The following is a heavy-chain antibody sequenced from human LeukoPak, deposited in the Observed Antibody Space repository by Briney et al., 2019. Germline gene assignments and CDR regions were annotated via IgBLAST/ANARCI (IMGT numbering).Heavy chain of an antibody. CDR3: ARAGQAYSFDH. CDR2: IYSSGST. J-gene: IGHJ4*02. V-gene: IGHV4-59*01. Sequence: KPSETLSLTCTVSGDSISSYYWSWIRQLPGKGLEWIAYIYSSGSTHHNPSLKSRVATLVDTSKNQLSLKLNSVTAADAAVYYCARAGQAYSFDHWGQGTLVTVSS. D-gene: IGHD4-11*01. CDR1: GDSISSYY.